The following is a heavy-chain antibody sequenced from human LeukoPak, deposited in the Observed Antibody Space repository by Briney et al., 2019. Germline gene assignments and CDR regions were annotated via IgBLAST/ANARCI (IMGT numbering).Heavy chain of an antibody. CDR2: IYSSGST. Sequence: SETLSLTCAVSGGSISSDYWSWIRQPAGKGLEWIGRIYSSGSTYYNPSLKCRVTMSVDSSKNQFSLKLSSVTAADTAVYYCARDLLENGCASSIDYWGQGTLVTVSS. D-gene: IGHD1-1*01. CDR3: ARDLLENGCASSIDY. J-gene: IGHJ4*02. V-gene: IGHV4-4*07. CDR1: GGSISSDY.